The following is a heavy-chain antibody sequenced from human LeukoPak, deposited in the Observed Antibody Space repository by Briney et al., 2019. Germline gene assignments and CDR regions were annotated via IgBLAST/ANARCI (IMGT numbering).Heavy chain of an antibody. CDR3: ARVRRDDFWSGYYTITGFDP. V-gene: IGHV1-8*01. Sequence: ASVKVSCKASGYTFTSYDINWVRQATGQGLEWMGWMNPNSGNTGYAQKFQGRVTMTRNTSISTAYMELCSLRSEDTAVYHCARVRRDDFWSGYYTITGFDPWGQGTLVTVSS. CDR1: GYTFTSYD. CDR2: MNPNSGNT. J-gene: IGHJ5*02. D-gene: IGHD3-3*01.